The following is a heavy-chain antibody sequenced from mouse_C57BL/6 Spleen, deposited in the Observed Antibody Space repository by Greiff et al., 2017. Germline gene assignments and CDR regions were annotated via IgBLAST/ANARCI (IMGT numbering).Heavy chain of an antibody. J-gene: IGHJ4*01. CDR3: ARDGYGNRYAMDY. CDR2: ISDGGSYT. D-gene: IGHD2-1*01. Sequence: DVKLVESGGGLVKPGGSLKLSCAASGFTFSSYAMSWVRQTPAKRLEWVATISDGGSYTYYPDNVKGRFTISRDNAKNNLYLQMSHLKSEDTAMYYCARDGYGNRYAMDYWGQGTSVTVSS. CDR1: GFTFSSYA. V-gene: IGHV5-4*01.